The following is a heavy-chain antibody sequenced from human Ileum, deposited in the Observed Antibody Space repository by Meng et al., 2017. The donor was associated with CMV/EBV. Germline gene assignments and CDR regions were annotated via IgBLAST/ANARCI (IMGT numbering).Heavy chain of an antibody. V-gene: IGHV4-34*01. CDR1: SFSGYY. CDR2: INHSGST. Sequence: SFSGYYWSWIRQPPGKGLEWIGEINHSGSTNYNPSLKSRVTISVDTSKNQFSLKLSSVTAADTAVYYCARGRDDIYYDSSGYYFDYWGQGTPVTVSS. J-gene: IGHJ4*02. D-gene: IGHD3-22*01. CDR3: ARGRDDIYYDSSGYYFDY.